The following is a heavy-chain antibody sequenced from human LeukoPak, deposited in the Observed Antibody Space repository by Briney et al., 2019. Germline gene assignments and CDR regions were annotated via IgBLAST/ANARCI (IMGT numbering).Heavy chain of an antibody. CDR1: GFTVSSNP. CDR2: IYSDNT. CDR3: ARRAGAYSHPYDY. V-gene: IGHV3-53*01. D-gene: IGHD4/OR15-4a*01. J-gene: IGHJ4*02. Sequence: GGSPRLSCTVSGFTVSSNPMSWVRQAPGKGLEWVSFIYSDNTHYSDSVKGRFTVSRDNSKNTLYLQMNSLRAEDTAVYYCARRAGAYSHPYDYWGQGTLVTVSS.